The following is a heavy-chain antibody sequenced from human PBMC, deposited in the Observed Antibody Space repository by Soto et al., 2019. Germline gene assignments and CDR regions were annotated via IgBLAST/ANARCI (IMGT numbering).Heavy chain of an antibody. D-gene: IGHD3-9*01. CDR1: GFTFSSYA. CDR2: ISGSGGST. CDR3: AKDRVLRYFVGPCRYFQH. V-gene: IGHV3-23*01. J-gene: IGHJ1*01. Sequence: PGGSLRLSCAASGFTFSSYAMSWVRQAPGKGLEWVSAISGSGGSTYYADSVKGRFTISRDNSKNTLYLQMNSLRAEDTAVYYCAKDRVLRYFVGPCRYFQHWGQGTLVTVSS.